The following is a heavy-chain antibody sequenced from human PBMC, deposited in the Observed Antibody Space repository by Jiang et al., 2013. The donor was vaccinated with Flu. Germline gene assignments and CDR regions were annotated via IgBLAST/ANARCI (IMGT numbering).Heavy chain of an antibody. CDR1: GYSFTSYW. V-gene: IGHV5-51*01. CDR3: ARRGAAAGLRLVPGDYFDY. Sequence: GYSFTSYWIGWVRQMPGKGLEWMGIIYPGDSDTRYSPSFQGQVTISADKSISTAYLQWSSLKASDTAMYYCARRGAAAGLRLVPGDYFDYWGQGTLVTVSS. D-gene: IGHD6-13*01. CDR2: IYPGDSDT. J-gene: IGHJ4*02.